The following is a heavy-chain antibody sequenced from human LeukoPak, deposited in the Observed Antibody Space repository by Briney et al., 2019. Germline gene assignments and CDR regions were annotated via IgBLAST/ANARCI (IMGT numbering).Heavy chain of an antibody. CDR3: ARGQGYGDSTLDY. CDR1: GFTFSSYG. CDR2: ISYDGSNK. Sequence: GGSLRLSCAASGFTFSSYGMHWVRQAPGKGLEWVAVISYDGSNKYYADSVKGRFTISRDNSKNTLYLQMNRLRAEDTAVYYCARGQGYGDSTLDYWGQGTLVTVSS. V-gene: IGHV3-30*03. D-gene: IGHD4-17*01. J-gene: IGHJ4*02.